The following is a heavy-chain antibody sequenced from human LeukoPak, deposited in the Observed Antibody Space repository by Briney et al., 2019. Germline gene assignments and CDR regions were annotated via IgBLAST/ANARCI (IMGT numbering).Heavy chain of an antibody. CDR2: IYTSGST. Sequence: SETLSLTCTVSGGSISSYYWSWIRQPAGKGLEWIGRIYTSGSTNYNPSLKSRVTMSVDTSKNQFSLKLSSVTAADTAVYYCARDSGYCSSTSCFSAFDIWGQGTMVTVSS. V-gene: IGHV4-4*07. J-gene: IGHJ3*02. D-gene: IGHD2-2*01. CDR1: GGSISSYY. CDR3: ARDSGYCSSTSCFSAFDI.